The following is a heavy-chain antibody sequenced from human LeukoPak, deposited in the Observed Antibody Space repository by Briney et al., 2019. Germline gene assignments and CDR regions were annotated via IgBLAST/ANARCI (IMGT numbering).Heavy chain of an antibody. CDR2: ANPNGGST. J-gene: IGHJ4*02. Sequence: ASAKVSCKASGYTFTSYYMHWVRQAPGQGLEWMGIANPNGGSTNYAQKFQDRVTMTWDMATTTVYMELSSLRSEDTAVYYCARAYGYYKPEFDYWGQGTVVTVSS. CDR3: ARAYGYYKPEFDY. CDR1: GYTFTSYY. D-gene: IGHD5-18*01. V-gene: IGHV1-46*01.